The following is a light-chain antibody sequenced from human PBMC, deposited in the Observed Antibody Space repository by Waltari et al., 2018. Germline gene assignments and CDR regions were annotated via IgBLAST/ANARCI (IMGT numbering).Light chain of an antibody. J-gene: IGKJ1*01. V-gene: IGKV3-20*01. CDR3: QQYGRSPWT. CDR2: DAS. CDR1: QSVSSNY. Sequence: FVLTQSPGTLSLSPGERVTLSCRASQSVSSNYLAWYQQKPGQAPRLLIYDASNRATGIADRFSGRWSGTDFTLTISRLEPEDVAVYYCQQYGRSPWTFGQGTKVEIK.